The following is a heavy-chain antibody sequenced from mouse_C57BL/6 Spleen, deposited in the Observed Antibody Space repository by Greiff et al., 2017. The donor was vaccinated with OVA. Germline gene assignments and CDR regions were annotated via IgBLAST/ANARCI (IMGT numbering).Heavy chain of an antibody. Sequence: QVQLQQSGLGLVQPSQSLSITCTVSGFSLTSYGVHWVRQSPGKGLEWLGVIWSGGSTDYNAAFISRLSISKDNSKSQVFFKMNSLQADDTAIYYCARGSLAYWGQGTLVTVSA. J-gene: IGHJ3*01. CDR3: ARGSLAY. CDR2: IWSGGST. V-gene: IGHV2-2*01. D-gene: IGHD1-1*01. CDR1: GFSLTSYG.